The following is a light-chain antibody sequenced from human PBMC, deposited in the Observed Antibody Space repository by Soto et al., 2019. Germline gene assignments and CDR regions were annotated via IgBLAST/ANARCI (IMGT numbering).Light chain of an antibody. CDR2: DAS. CDR3: QQHNNWPLT. J-gene: IGKJ4*01. Sequence: IVMTQSPATLSVSPGERATLSCRASQAISDNLAWYQHKPGQPPRLLIYDASTRATGIPARFGGSGSGTQFTLTISSLQSEDFAVYYCQQHNNWPLTFGGGTKVDIK. V-gene: IGKV3-15*01. CDR1: QAISDN.